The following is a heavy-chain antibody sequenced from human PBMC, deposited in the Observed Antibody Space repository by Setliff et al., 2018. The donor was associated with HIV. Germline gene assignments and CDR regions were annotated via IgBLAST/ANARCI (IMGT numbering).Heavy chain of an antibody. CDR1: GFTSSTYW. J-gene: IGHJ5*02. V-gene: IGHV3-7*05. Sequence: GGSLRLSCAASGFTSSTYWMSWVRQAPGKGLEWVANINEDGSQKYYVDSVKGRFTISRDNAKKSLYLQMNSLRAEDTAVYYCAKGQDGLRYNWYDPWGQGTRVTVSS. CDR3: AKGQDGLRYNWYDP. CDR2: INEDGSQK.